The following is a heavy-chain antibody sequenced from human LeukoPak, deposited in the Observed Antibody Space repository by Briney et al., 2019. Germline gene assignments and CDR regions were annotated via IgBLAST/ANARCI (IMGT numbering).Heavy chain of an antibody. CDR2: IYPGDSDT. Sequence: GGSLKISCKASGYSFTNYWIGWVRQMPGKGLEWVGLIYPGDSDTTYSPSVQGQVTISADKSISTAYLQWSSLKASDTAMYYCAIPARCSGGVCSSRDAFDVWGQGTVVTVSS. D-gene: IGHD2-15*01. CDR3: AIPARCSGGVCSSRDAFDV. CDR1: GYSFTNYW. J-gene: IGHJ3*01. V-gene: IGHV5-51*01.